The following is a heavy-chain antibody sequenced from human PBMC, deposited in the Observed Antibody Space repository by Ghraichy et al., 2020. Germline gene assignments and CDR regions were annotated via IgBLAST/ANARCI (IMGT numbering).Heavy chain of an antibody. J-gene: IGHJ5*02. CDR1: GLTFSSYS. CDR2: ISSSGSYI. Sequence: GGSLRLSCAASGLTFSSYSMNWVRQAPGKGLEWVSSISSSGSYIYYADSVKGRFTISRDNAKNSLYLQMNSLRAEDTAVYYCARDPIVGATTEGHWFDPWGQGTLVTVSS. CDR3: ARDPIVGATTEGHWFDP. V-gene: IGHV3-21*01. D-gene: IGHD1-26*01.